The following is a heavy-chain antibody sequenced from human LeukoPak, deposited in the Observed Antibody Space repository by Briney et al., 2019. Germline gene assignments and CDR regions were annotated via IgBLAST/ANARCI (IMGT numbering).Heavy chain of an antibody. V-gene: IGHV3-21*01. CDR2: ISSSSSYI. Sequence: GGSLRLSCAASGFTFSSYSMNWVRQAPGKGLEWVSSISSSSSYIYYADSVKGRFTISRDNAKNSLYLQMNSLRAEDTAVYYCARDGGNGYPLDYWGQGTLVTVSS. CDR1: GFTFSSYS. D-gene: IGHD3-22*01. CDR3: ARDGGNGYPLDY. J-gene: IGHJ4*02.